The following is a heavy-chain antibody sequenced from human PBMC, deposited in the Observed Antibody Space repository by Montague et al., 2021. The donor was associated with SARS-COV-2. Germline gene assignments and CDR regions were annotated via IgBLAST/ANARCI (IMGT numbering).Heavy chain of an antibody. V-gene: IGHV3-21*01. CDR3: ARELDNGYDFAY. J-gene: IGHJ4*02. CDR2: TTSNSRYI. D-gene: IGHD5-12*01. CDR1: GFSFSTYT. Sequence: SLRLSCAASGFSFSTYTMNWVRLAPGRGLEWVASTTSNSRYIYYKDSLKGRFTVSGDNAKGSLFLQMDNLRADDTAVYYCARELDNGYDFAYWGQGTLVSVSS.